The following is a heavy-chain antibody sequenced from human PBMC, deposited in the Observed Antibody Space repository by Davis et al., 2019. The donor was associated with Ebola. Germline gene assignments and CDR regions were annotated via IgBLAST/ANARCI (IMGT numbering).Heavy chain of an antibody. V-gene: IGHV3-21*01. CDR2: ISSSSSYI. J-gene: IGHJ4*02. CDR1: GFTFSSYW. Sequence: GGSLRLSCAASGFTFSSYWMNWVRQAPGKGLEWVSSISSSSSYIYYADSVKGRFTISRDNAKNSLYLQMNSLRAEDTAVYYCARGKGRSSCDYWGQGTLVTVSS. CDR3: ARGKGRSSCDY. D-gene: IGHD6-6*01.